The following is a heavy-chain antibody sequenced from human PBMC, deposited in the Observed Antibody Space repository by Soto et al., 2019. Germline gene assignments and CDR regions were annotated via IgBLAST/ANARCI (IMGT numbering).Heavy chain of an antibody. D-gene: IGHD3-16*02. Sequence: QVQLQQWGAGLLKPSETLSLTCAVYGGSFSGYYWSWIRQPPGKGLEWIGEINHSGSTNYNPSLKSRFTISVDTSKNQFSLKLSSVTAADTAVYYCARGGKGELSHFDYWGQGTLVTVSS. CDR3: ARGGKGELSHFDY. J-gene: IGHJ4*02. CDR1: GGSFSGYY. CDR2: INHSGST. V-gene: IGHV4-34*01.